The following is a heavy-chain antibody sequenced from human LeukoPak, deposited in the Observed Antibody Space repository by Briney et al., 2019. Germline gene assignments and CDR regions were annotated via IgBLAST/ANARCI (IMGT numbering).Heavy chain of an antibody. J-gene: IGHJ5*02. CDR2: INPNSGGT. CDR3: ARGDSSSSPGLYNWFDP. V-gene: IGHV1-2*02. D-gene: IGHD6-13*01. Sequence: ASVKVSCKASGYTFTGYYMHWVRQAPGQGLEWMGWINPNSGGTNYAQKFQGRVTMTRDTSISTAYMELSRLRSDDTAVYYCARGDSSSSPGLYNWFDPWGQGTLVTVSS. CDR1: GYTFTGYY.